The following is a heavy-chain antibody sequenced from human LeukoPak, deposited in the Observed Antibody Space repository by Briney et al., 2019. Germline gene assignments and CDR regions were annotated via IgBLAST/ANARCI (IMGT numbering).Heavy chain of an antibody. CDR1: GFTFTNYW. Sequence: GGSLRLSCAASGFTFTNYWMSWVRQAPGKGLEWMANIKQDGSETYYVDSVKGRFTISRDNAKNSLYLQMNSLRAEDTAVYYCARAVNVGALDYWGQGTLVTVSS. CDR3: ARAVNVGALDY. D-gene: IGHD1-26*01. CDR2: IKQDGSET. V-gene: IGHV3-7*03. J-gene: IGHJ4*02.